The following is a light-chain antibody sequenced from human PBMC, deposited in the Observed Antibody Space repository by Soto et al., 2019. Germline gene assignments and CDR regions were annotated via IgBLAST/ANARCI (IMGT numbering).Light chain of an antibody. CDR3: QQYNPYSPWT. Sequence: IQMTQSPSTLSASVGDRVTITCRASQSITGWLAWFQQKPGKAPKLLISKASSLQSGVPSRFSGSGSGTDFTLTISSLQPDDFATYYCQQYNPYSPWTFGQGTKVDIK. CDR1: QSITGW. CDR2: KAS. V-gene: IGKV1-5*03. J-gene: IGKJ1*01.